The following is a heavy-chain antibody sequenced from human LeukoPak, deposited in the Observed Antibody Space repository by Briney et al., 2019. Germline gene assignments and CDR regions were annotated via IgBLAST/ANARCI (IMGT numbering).Heavy chain of an antibody. J-gene: IGHJ5*02. CDR1: GFTFSGSA. D-gene: IGHD1-26*01. CDR3: TRDSGTPNRFDP. Sequence: PGGSLRLSCAASGFTFSGSAIHWVRQSSGKGLEWVGQIDKKDKGYATATAYAASVKGRFTISRDDSINTAYLQMKSLKTEDTALYYCTRDSGTPNRFDPWGQVTLVTVSS. V-gene: IGHV3-73*01. CDR2: IDKKDKGYATAT.